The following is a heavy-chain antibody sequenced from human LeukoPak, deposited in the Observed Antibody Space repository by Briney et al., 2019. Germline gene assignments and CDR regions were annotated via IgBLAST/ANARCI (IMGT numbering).Heavy chain of an antibody. CDR2: ISYDGSNK. CDR1: GFTFSSYG. J-gene: IGHJ5*02. D-gene: IGHD3-3*01. V-gene: IGHV3-30*03. Sequence: GGSLRLSCAASGFTFSSYGMHWVHQAPGKGLEWVAVISYDGSNKYYADSVKGRFTISRDNSKNTLYLQMNSLRAEDTAVYYALVGVVIQNWFDPWGQGTLVTVSS. CDR3: LVGVVIQNWFDP.